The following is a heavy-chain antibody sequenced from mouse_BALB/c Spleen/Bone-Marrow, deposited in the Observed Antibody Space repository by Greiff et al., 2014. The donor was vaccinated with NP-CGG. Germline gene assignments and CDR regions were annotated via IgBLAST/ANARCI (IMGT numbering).Heavy chain of an antibody. CDR2: IRNKAKGYTT. J-gene: IGHJ1*01. V-gene: IGHV7-3*02. CDR3: ARDEKVGIYWYFDV. CDR1: GFTFTDYY. D-gene: IGHD1-1*01. Sequence: EVKLMESGGGLVQPGGSLRLSCETSGFTFTDYYMSWVRQPPGKALEWLGFIRNKAKGYTTDYSASVKGRFTISRDNSQSISYLQMNTLRAEDSATYYCARDEKVGIYWYFDVWGAGTTVTVSS.